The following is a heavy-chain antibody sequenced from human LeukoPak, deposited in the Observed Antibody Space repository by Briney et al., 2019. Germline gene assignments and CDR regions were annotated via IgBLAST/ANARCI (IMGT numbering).Heavy chain of an antibody. V-gene: IGHV3-48*01. Sequence: PGGSLRLSCAASGFTFSSYSMNWVRQAPGKGLEWVSYISSSSTIYYADSVKGRFTISRDNAKNSLYLQMNSLRAEDTAVYYCASEVSGSYPSFDYWGQGTLVTVSS. CDR3: ASEVSGSYPSFDY. CDR1: GFTFSSYS. J-gene: IGHJ4*02. D-gene: IGHD1-26*01. CDR2: ISSSSTI.